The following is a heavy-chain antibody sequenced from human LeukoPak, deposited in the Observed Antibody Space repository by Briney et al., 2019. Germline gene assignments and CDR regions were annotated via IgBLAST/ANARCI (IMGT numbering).Heavy chain of an antibody. J-gene: IGHJ4*02. V-gene: IGHV3-30*02. CDR1: GFTFSSYG. CDR3: AKCSGSGSYSVCDY. Sequence: PGGSLRLSCAASGFTFSSYGMHRVRQAPGKGLEWVAFIRYDGSNKYYADSVKGRFTISRDNSKNTLYLQMNSLRAEDTAVYYCAKCSGSGSYSVCDYWGQGMLVTVSS. D-gene: IGHD3-10*01. CDR2: IRYDGSNK.